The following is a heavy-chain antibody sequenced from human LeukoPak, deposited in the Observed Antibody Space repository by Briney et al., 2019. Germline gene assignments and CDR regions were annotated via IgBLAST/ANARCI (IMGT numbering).Heavy chain of an antibody. V-gene: IGHV1-24*01. J-gene: IGHJ4*02. CDR2: FDPEDGET. CDR3: ARWVGGPFDY. Sequence: ASVKVSCKVSGYTLTELSMHWVRQAPGKGLEWMGGFDPEDGETIYAQKFQGRVTMTRDTSTSTVYMELSSLRSEDTAVYYCARWVGGPFDYWGQGTLVTVSS. CDR1: GYTLTELS. D-gene: IGHD5-24*01.